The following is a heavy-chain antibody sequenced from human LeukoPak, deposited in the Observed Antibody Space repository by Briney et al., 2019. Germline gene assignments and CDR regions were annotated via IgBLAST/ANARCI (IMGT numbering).Heavy chain of an antibody. V-gene: IGHV1-46*01. CDR3: ARAPHYYDSSGVFDY. Sequence: GASVKVSCKASGYTFTGYYMHWVRQAPGQGLEWMGIINPSGGSTSYAQKFQGRVTMTRDMSTSTVYMELSSLRSEDTAVYYCARAPHYYDSSGVFDYWGQGTLVTVSS. D-gene: IGHD3-22*01. CDR1: GYTFTGYY. CDR2: INPSGGST. J-gene: IGHJ4*02.